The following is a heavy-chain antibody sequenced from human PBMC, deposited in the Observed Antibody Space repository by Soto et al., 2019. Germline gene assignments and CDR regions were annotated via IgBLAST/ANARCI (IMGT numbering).Heavy chain of an antibody. CDR2: IYYSGST. D-gene: IGHD6-13*01. Sequence: PSETLSLTCTVSGGSISSGDYYWMWIRQPPGKGLEWIGYIYYSGSTYYNPSLKSRVTISVDTSKNQFSLKLSSVTAADTAVYYCAREAAAGTTDYTYYFDYWGQGTLVTVSS. J-gene: IGHJ4*02. V-gene: IGHV4-30-4*01. CDR3: AREAAAGTTDYTYYFDY. CDR1: GGSISSGDYY.